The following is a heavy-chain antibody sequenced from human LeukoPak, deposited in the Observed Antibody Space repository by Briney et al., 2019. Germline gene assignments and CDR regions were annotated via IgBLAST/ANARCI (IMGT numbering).Heavy chain of an antibody. CDR3: AKDGVSFNKRWDWFDP. Sequence: PGGSLSLTCAASGFTFTNYGMSWVRQTPGMGLEWVARMGGSDADRYYADSVKGRFTISRDNSKSTVSLQLNSLRAEGTAVYYCAKDGVSFNKRWDWFDPWGQGTLVTVSP. D-gene: IGHD1-26*01. J-gene: IGHJ5*02. CDR1: GFTFTNYG. V-gene: IGHV3-23*01. CDR2: MGGSDADR.